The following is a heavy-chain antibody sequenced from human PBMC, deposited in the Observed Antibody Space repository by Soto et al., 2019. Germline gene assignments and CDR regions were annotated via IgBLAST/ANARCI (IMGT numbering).Heavy chain of an antibody. CDR2: ISSSSSYT. CDR3: ARESRSYGSGSPHQFDY. CDR1: GFTFSDYY. V-gene: IGHV3-11*06. D-gene: IGHD3-10*01. J-gene: IGHJ4*02. Sequence: GGSLRLSCAASGFTFSDYYMSWIRQAPGKGLEWVSYISSSSSYTNYANSVKGRFTISRDNAKNSLYLQMNSLRAEDTAVYYCARESRSYGSGSPHQFDYWGQGTLVTVSS.